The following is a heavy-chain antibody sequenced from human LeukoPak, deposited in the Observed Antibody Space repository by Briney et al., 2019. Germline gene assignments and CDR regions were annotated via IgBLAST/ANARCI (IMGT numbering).Heavy chain of an antibody. V-gene: IGHV3-23*01. J-gene: IGHJ4*02. CDR1: GFTISSDA. D-gene: IGHD5-24*01. Sequence: GGSLRLSCVASGFTISSDAMTWVRQAPGQGLEWVSASYGSDTDYTDSVRGRFTISRDASKNTLYLQMNGLRVEDTAVYYCSKRRRRETGPFESWGQGTLVTVSP. CDR2: SYGSDT. CDR3: SKRRRRETGPFES.